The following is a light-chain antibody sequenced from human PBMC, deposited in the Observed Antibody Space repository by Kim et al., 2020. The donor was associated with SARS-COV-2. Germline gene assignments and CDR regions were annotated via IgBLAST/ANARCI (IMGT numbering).Light chain of an antibody. Sequence: GQSITISCPGASINFGSYNYVSWYRQHPGKAPKLLIYDVISRPSGVPDRFSGSKSGNTASLTISGLQAEDEADYYCCTYAGDYTWVFGGGTQLTVL. J-gene: IGLJ3*02. CDR2: DVI. CDR3: CTYAGDYTWV. V-gene: IGLV2-11*03. CDR1: SINFGSYNY.